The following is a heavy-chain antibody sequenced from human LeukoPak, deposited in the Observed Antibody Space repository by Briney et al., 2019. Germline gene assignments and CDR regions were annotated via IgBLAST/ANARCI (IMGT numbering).Heavy chain of an antibody. J-gene: IGHJ4*02. D-gene: IGHD5-24*01. Sequence: KPSETLSLTCTVSGGSISSYYWSWIRQPPGKGLEWIGYIYYSGSTNYNPSLKSRVTISVDTSKNQFSLKLSSVAAADTAVYYCARVSRDGYNLDYRGQGTLVTVSS. CDR2: IYYSGST. V-gene: IGHV4-59*08. CDR3: ARVSRDGYNLDY. CDR1: GGSISSYY.